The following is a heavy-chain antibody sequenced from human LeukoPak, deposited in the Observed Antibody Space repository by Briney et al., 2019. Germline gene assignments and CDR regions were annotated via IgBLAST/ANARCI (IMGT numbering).Heavy chain of an antibody. CDR2: ISSSGSTI. CDR1: GFTFSSYE. J-gene: IGHJ4*02. V-gene: IGHV3-48*03. Sequence: PGGSLRLSCAASGFTFSSYEMNWVRQAPGKGLEWVSYISSSGSTIYHADSVKGRFTISRDNAKNSLYLQMNSLRAEDTAVYYCARETYYYGSGSYYPTYYFDYWGQGTLVTVSS. CDR3: ARETYYYGSGSYYPTYYFDY. D-gene: IGHD3-10*01.